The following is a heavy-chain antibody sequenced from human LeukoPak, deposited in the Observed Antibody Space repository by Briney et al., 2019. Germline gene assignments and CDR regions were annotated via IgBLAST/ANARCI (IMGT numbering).Heavy chain of an antibody. CDR2: ISSSSSYI. J-gene: IGHJ3*02. V-gene: IGHV3-21*01. CDR1: GFTFSSYS. Sequence: GGSLRLSCAASGFTFSSYSMNWVRQAPGKGLEWVSSISSSSSYIYYADSVKGRFTISRDNAKNSLYLQMNSLRAEDTAVYYCARVPCSGGSCYHAFDIWGQGTMVTVSS. CDR3: ARVPCSGGSCYHAFDI. D-gene: IGHD2-15*01.